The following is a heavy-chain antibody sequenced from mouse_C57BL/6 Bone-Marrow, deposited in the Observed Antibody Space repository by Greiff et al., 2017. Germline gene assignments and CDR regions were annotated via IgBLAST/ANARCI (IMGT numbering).Heavy chain of an antibody. Sequence: EVKLVESGGGLVQPGGSMKLSCAASGFTFSDAWMDWVRQSPEKGLEWVAEIRNKANNHATYYAESVKGRFTNSRDDSKSSVYLQMNSLRAEDTGIYYCTAYYSNYVRAMDYWGQGASVTVSS. CDR3: TAYYSNYVRAMDY. J-gene: IGHJ4*01. CDR1: GFTFSDAW. CDR2: IRNKANNHAT. D-gene: IGHD2-5*01. V-gene: IGHV6-6*01.